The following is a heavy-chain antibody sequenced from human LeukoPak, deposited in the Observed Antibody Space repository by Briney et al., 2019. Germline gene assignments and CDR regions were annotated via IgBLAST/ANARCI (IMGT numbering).Heavy chain of an antibody. CDR1: GFTFSSYW. Sequence: GGSLRLSCAASGFTFSSYWMHWVRQAPGKGLVWVSRINSDGSSTSYADSVKGRFTISRDNAKNSLYLQMNSLRAEDTAVYYCARRVVVVAARALDYWGQGTLVTVSS. J-gene: IGHJ4*02. CDR3: ARRVVVVAARALDY. D-gene: IGHD2-15*01. V-gene: IGHV3-74*01. CDR2: INSDGSST.